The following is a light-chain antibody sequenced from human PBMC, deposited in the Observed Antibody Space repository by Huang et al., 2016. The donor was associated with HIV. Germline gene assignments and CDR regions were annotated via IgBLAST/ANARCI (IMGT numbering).Light chain of an antibody. CDR3: QQYNNWPLT. Sequence: EIVMTQSPATVSVSPGGRSTRFCRASQSVGSNLAWYQQKPGQAPRLLILGASTRAAGIPARFSGSWSGTEFALTISSLQSEDFAVYYCQQYNNWPLTFAGGTKVEIK. V-gene: IGKV3-15*01. CDR1: QSVGSN. J-gene: IGKJ4*01. CDR2: GAS.